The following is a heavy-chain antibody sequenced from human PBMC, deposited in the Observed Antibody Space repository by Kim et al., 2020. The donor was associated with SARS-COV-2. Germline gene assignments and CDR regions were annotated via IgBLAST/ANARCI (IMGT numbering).Heavy chain of an antibody. V-gene: IGHV3-7*01. D-gene: IGHD3-22*01. CDR1: GFTFSSYW. CDR2: IKQDGSEK. J-gene: IGHJ6*02. Sequence: GGSLRLSCAASGFTFSSYWMSWVRQAPGKGLEWVANIKQDGSEKYYVDSVKGRFTISRDNAKNSLYLQMNSLRAEDTAVYYCARDTPHYCVSSGYYPGDGMDVRGHGTTVSVSS. CDR3: ARDTPHYCVSSGYYPGDGMDV.